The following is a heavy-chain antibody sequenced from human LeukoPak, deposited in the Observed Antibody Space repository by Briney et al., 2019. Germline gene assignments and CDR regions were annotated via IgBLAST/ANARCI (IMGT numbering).Heavy chain of an antibody. CDR1: GFTFSNYW. CDR2: IKQDGSEK. CDR3: ASSSGWITDY. V-gene: IGHV3-7*01. J-gene: IGHJ4*02. Sequence: GGSLRLSCAASGFTFSNYWMNWVRQAPGKGLEWVANIKQDGSEKYYVDSVKGRFTISRDNAKNSLFLQMNSLRAEDTAVYYCASSSGWITDYWGQGTLVTVSS. D-gene: IGHD6-19*01.